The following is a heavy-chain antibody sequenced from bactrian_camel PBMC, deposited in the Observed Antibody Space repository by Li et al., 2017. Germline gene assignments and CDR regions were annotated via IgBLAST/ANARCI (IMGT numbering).Heavy chain of an antibody. J-gene: IGHJ6*01. CDR3: AARWRWFGCIVGMVVTSSGY. D-gene: IGHD1*01. CDR1: GYSVSKYY. CDR2: IDSAGSP. Sequence: HVQLVESGGGSVQAGGSLTLSCAASGYSVSKYYMAWFRQAPGKEREGVAAIDSAGSPTYTYSVKGRFSISQDNVKNSLYLQMNSLKPEDTAMYYCAARWRWFGCIVGMVVTSSGYRGQGTQVTVS. V-gene: IGHV3S53*01.